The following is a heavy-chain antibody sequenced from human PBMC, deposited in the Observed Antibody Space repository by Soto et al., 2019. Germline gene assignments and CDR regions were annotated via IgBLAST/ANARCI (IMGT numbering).Heavy chain of an antibody. V-gene: IGHV3-15*01. Sequence: EVQLVESGGGLVKPGWSLRLSCAASGFTFSNAWMSWVRQAPGKGLEWVGRIKSKTDGGTTDYAAPVKGRFTISRDDSKNTMYLQMNRLKTEDTAVYYCTTTGFDWLNLGYYYYYMDVWGKGTTVTVSS. CDR1: GFTFSNAW. J-gene: IGHJ6*03. CDR2: IKSKTDGGTT. CDR3: TTTGFDWLNLGYYYYYMDV. D-gene: IGHD3-9*01.